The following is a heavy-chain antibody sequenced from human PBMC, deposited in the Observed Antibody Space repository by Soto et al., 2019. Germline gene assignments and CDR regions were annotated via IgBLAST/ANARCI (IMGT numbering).Heavy chain of an antibody. D-gene: IGHD6-13*01. CDR2: IIPILGIA. CDR3: ARESIAAAGTLDY. V-gene: IGHV1-69*08. Sequence: QVQLVQSGAEVKKPGSSVKVSCKASGGTFSSYTISWVRQAPGQGLEWMGRIIPILGIANYAQKFQGRVTITADKSTSTAYTELSSLRSEDTAVYYCARESIAAAGTLDYWGQGTLVTVSS. J-gene: IGHJ4*02. CDR1: GGTFSSYT.